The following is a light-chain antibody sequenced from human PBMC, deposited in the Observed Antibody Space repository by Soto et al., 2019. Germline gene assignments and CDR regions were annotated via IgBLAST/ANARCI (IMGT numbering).Light chain of an antibody. V-gene: IGLV2-11*01. CDR1: SSDIGGYNY. J-gene: IGLJ1*01. CDR3: CSYAGSSSYV. CDR2: TVT. Sequence: QSVLAQPRSVSGSPGQSVTISCTGTSSDIGGYNYVSWYQQHSGKAPKLMIYTVTKRPSGVPDRFSGSKSDNTASLTISGLQADDEADYYCCSYAGSSSYVFGTGTKVTV.